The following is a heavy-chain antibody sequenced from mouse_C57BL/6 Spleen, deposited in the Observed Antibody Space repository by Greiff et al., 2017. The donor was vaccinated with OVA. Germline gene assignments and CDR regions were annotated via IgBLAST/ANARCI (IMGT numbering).Heavy chain of an antibody. CDR1: GYTFTSYW. Sequence: VQLQQPGAELVRPGTSVKLSCKASGYTFTSYWMHWVKQRPGQGLEWIGVIDPSDSYTNYNQKFKGKATLTVDTSSSTAYMQLSSLTSEDSAVYYCAGGGNSYYYAMDYWGQGTSVTVSS. V-gene: IGHV1-59*01. D-gene: IGHD2-1*01. J-gene: IGHJ4*01. CDR3: AGGGNSYYYAMDY. CDR2: IDPSDSYT.